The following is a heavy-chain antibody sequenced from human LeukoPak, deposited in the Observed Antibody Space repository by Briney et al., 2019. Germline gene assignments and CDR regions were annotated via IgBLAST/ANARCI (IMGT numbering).Heavy chain of an antibody. J-gene: IGHJ4*02. Sequence: GGSLRLSCAASGFSFSSYGMTWVRQAPGKGLEWVSSVSGGGGSTNYPDSVKGRFTISRDNSKNTLYLQMNSLRAEDTAVYYCAQSSYYDSSGYYREYYFDHWGQGTLVTVSS. D-gene: IGHD3-22*01. CDR3: AQSSYYDSSGYYREYYFDH. CDR1: GFSFSSYG. V-gene: IGHV3-23*01. CDR2: VSGGGGST.